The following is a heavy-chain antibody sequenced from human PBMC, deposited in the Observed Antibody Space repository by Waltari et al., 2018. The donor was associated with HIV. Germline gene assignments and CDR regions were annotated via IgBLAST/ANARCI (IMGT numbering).Heavy chain of an antibody. CDR2: ISGSGTTT. Sequence: EVQVVESGGGLVQPGGSLRLSFAASGFSFRAYIMNWVRQAPGKGLEWISYISGSGTTTHYAGSAKGRFTISRDNAKNSVFLQMNSLTAEDTAVYYCVRDTSAGLDVWGQGTSVTVSS. J-gene: IGHJ6*02. V-gene: IGHV3-48*01. CDR1: GFSFRAYI. CDR3: VRDTSAGLDV. D-gene: IGHD3-16*01.